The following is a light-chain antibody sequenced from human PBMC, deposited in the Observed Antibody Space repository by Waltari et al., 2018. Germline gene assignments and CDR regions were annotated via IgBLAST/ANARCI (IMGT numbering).Light chain of an antibody. Sequence: DIQMTQSPSILSESLGDRLTITCRASQSISSWLAGYQQKPGKAPKLLIYKASGLEGGVPSRFSGSGSGTEFTLTISSLQPDDFATYYCQQYNSYPWTFGQGTKVEI. V-gene: IGKV1-5*03. CDR2: KAS. CDR3: QQYNSYPWT. J-gene: IGKJ1*01. CDR1: QSISSW.